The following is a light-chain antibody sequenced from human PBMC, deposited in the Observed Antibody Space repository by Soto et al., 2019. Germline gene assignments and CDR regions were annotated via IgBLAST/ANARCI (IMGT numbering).Light chain of an antibody. V-gene: IGLV2-14*03. J-gene: IGLJ1*01. Sequence: QSVLTQPASVSGSPGQSITISCTGTSSEFVGYNYVSWYQHHPGKAPKLMIYDVSNRPSGVSNRFSGSKSGNTASLTISGLQPEDEADYYCSSYTTSNTRQIVFGTGTKLTVL. CDR1: SSEFVGYNY. CDR2: DVS. CDR3: SSYTTSNTRQIV.